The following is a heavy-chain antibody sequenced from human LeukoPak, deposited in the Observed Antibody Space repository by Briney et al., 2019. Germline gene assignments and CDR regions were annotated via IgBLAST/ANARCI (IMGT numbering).Heavy chain of an antibody. Sequence: GGSLRLSCVASGFTFSSYWMSWVRQAPGKGLEWVANIKQDGSEKYYVDSVKGRFTISRDNAKNSLYLQMNSLRAEDTAVYYCARGGPNYGDYGGYWGQGTLVTVSS. V-gene: IGHV3-7*01. CDR2: IKQDGSEK. CDR3: ARGGPNYGDYGGY. CDR1: GFTFSSYW. D-gene: IGHD4-17*01. J-gene: IGHJ4*02.